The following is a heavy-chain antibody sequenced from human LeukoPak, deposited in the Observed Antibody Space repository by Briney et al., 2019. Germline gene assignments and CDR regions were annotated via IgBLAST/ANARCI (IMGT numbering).Heavy chain of an antibody. CDR3: TRGHLAVAGFDF. D-gene: IGHD6-19*01. CDR2: INHSGST. J-gene: IGHJ4*02. Sequence: SETLSLTSAVYGGSFSGYYWSWIRQPPGKGLEWIGEINHSGSTNYNPSLKSRVTISIDTSKNQFSLKLSSVTAADTAVYYCTRGHLAVAGFDFWGQGTLVTVSP. CDR1: GGSFSGYY. V-gene: IGHV4-34*01.